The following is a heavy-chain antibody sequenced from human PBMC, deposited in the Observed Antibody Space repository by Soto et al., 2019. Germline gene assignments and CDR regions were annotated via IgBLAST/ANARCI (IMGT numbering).Heavy chain of an antibody. CDR2: IYYSGST. D-gene: IGHD1-1*01. Sequence: SETLSLTCTVSGGSISSYYWSWIRQPPGKGLEWIGYIYYSGSTNYNPSLKSRVTISVDTSKNQFSLKLSSVTAADTAVYYCARVLERRGWVRGGDAFDIWGQGTMVTVSS. V-gene: IGHV4-59*01. CDR3: ARVLERRGWVRGGDAFDI. CDR1: GGSISSYY. J-gene: IGHJ3*02.